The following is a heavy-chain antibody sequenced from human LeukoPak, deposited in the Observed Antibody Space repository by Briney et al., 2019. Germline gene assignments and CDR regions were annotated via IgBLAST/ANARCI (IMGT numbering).Heavy chain of an antibody. V-gene: IGHV3-21*01. CDR1: GFTFSSYS. Sequence: KPGGSLRLSCAASGFTFSSYSMNWVRQAPGKGLEWVSSISSSSSYIYYADSVKGRFTISRDNAKNSLYPQMNSLRAEDTAVYYCARVGVVAATDWGQGTLVTVSS. CDR3: ARVGVVAATD. D-gene: IGHD2-15*01. J-gene: IGHJ4*02. CDR2: ISSSSSYI.